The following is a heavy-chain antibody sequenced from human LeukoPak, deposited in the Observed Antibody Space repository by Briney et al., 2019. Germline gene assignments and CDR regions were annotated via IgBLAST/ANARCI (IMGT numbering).Heavy chain of an antibody. D-gene: IGHD3-3*01. J-gene: IGHJ5*02. CDR3: ARGTDTIYSWFDP. Sequence: GGSLRLSCAASGFTFTSYSMNWVRQAPGKGLEWVSSISGSSKHRYYADSVKGRFTISRDNAKNSLYLQMNSLRAEDTAVYYCARGTDTIYSWFDPWGQGTLVTVSS. CDR2: ISGSSKHR. V-gene: IGHV3-21*06. CDR1: GFTFTSYS.